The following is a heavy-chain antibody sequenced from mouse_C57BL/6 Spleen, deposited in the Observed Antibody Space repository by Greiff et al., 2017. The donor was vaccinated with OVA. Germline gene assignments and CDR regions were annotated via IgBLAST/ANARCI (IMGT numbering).Heavy chain of an antibody. J-gene: IGHJ2*01. CDR3: ARSGGYDGYYFDY. V-gene: IGHV1-82*01. D-gene: IGHD2-3*01. CDR2: IYPGDGDT. CDR1: GYAFSSSW. Sequence: QVQLKESGPELVKPGASVKISCKASGYAFSSSWMNWVKQRPGKGLEWIGRIYPGDGDTNYNGKFKGKATLTADKSSSTAYMQLSSLTSEDSAVYFCARSGGYDGYYFDYWGQGTTLTVSS.